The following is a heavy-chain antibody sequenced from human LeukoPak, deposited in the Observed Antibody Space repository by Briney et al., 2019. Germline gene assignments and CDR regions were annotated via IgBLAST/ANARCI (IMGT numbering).Heavy chain of an antibody. V-gene: IGHV5-51*01. CDR2: IYPGDSDSS. D-gene: IGHD1-1*01. CDR1: GYSFTSYW. J-gene: IGHJ2*01. Sequence: GESLKISCKGSGYSFTSYWIGWVRQMPGKGLEWMGIIYPGDSDSSRYSPSFQGQVTISADKSISTAYLQWSSLKASDTAMYYCARHQRIERMRYFDLWGRGTLVTVSS. CDR3: ARHQRIERMRYFDL.